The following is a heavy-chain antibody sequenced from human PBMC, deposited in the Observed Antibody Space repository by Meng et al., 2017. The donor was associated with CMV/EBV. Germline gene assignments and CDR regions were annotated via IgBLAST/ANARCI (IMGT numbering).Heavy chain of an antibody. J-gene: IGHJ6*02. Sequence: ASVKVSCKASGYTFTGYYMHWVRQAPGQGLEWMGWINPNSGGTNYAQKFQGRVTMTRDTPISTAYMELSRLRSDDTAVYYCARDTPFVMPLYYYYYYGMDVWGQGTTVTVSS. CDR3: ARDTPFVMPLYYYYYYGMDV. CDR1: GYTFTGYY. V-gene: IGHV1-2*02. CDR2: INPNSGGT. D-gene: IGHD3-16*01.